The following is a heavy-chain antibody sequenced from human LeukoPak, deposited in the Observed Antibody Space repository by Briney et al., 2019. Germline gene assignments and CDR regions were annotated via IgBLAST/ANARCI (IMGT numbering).Heavy chain of an antibody. Sequence: GGSLRLSCAASGFTVSSYDMSWVRQAPGKGLEWVSSISGSGGSTYYADSVKGRFTISRDNSKNTLYLQMNSLRAEDTAVYYCAGGEILTGHYTFDYWGQGTLVTVSS. CDR2: ISGSGGST. V-gene: IGHV3-23*01. J-gene: IGHJ4*02. CDR3: AGGEILTGHYTFDY. CDR1: GFTVSSYD. D-gene: IGHD3-9*01.